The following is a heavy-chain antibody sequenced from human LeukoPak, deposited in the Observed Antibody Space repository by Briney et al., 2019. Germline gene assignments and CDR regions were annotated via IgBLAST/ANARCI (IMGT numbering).Heavy chain of an antibody. CDR2: INHSGST. CDR3: AGNYGSGTYPSSGAY. V-gene: IGHV4-34*01. CDR1: GGSFSGYY. J-gene: IGHJ4*02. D-gene: IGHD3-10*01. Sequence: SETLSLTCAVYGGSFSGYYWSWIRQPPGKGLEWIGEINHSGSTNYNPYLKSRVTISVDTSKNQFSLKLSSVTAADTAVYYCAGNYGSGTYPSSGAYWGQGTLVTVSS.